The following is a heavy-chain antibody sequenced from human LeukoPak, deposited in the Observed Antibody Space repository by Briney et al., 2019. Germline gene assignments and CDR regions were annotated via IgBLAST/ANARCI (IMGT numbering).Heavy chain of an antibody. Sequence: SETLSLTCAVYGGSFSGYYWSWIRQPPGKGLEWIGEINHSGSTNYNPPLKSRVTISVDTSKNQFSLKLSSVTAADTAVYYCARGYRSSSWQGLITTLGYWGQGTLVTVSS. CDR1: GGSFSGYY. D-gene: IGHD3-22*01. V-gene: IGHV4-34*01. CDR2: INHSGST. CDR3: ARGYRSSSWQGLITTLGY. J-gene: IGHJ4*02.